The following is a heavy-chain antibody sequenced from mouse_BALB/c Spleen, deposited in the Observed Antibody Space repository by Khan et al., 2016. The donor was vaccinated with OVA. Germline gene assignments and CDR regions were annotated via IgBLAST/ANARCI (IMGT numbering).Heavy chain of an antibody. CDR3: ASAGYDSHGMAY. CDR2: IYTGTGST. V-gene: IGHV1S132*01. CDR1: GYIFTNYW. J-gene: IGHJ4*01. D-gene: IGHD2-3*01. Sequence: QVQLQQSGAELVRPGASVKLSCKTSGYIFTNYWIHWVKQRPGQGLEWIARIYTGTGSTYYKEKFKGKATLTADKSSSTAYMQLSRLKSEASAVSFFASAGYDSHGMAYWGQGTSVTVSS.